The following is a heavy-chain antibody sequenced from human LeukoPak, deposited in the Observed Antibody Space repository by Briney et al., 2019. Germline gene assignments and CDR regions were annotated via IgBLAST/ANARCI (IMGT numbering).Heavy chain of an antibody. J-gene: IGHJ3*02. CDR1: GGSINSSNW. V-gene: IGHV4-4*02. D-gene: IGHD6-6*01. CDR3: ARDPGSYSSSSGGAFDI. Sequence: SGTLSLTCAVSGGSINSSNWWRWARPPPGKGLEWSGQIYHSGSTNYNPSLKRRVTISVDKSKNHFSLKQSSVTAAATAVYYCARDPGSYSSSSGGAFDIWGQGTMVTVSS. CDR2: IYHSGST.